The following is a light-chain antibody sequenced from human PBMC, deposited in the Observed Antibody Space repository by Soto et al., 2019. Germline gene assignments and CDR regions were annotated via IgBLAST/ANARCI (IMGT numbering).Light chain of an antibody. J-gene: IGKJ1*01. CDR3: QQRSNSPWT. CDR2: DTS. CDR1: PSVSSY. V-gene: IGKV3-11*01. Sequence: EIVLTQSPATLSVSPGERATLSCRASPSVSSYLAWYQQKAGQAPRLLIYDTSNRATGIPARFSGSGSGTDVTLTISSLEPEDFAVYYCQQRSNSPWTFGQGTKVEIK.